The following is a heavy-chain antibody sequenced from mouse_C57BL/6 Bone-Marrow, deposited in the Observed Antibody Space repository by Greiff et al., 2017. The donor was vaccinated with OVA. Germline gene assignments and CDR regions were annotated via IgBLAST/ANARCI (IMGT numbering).Heavy chain of an antibody. CDR2: INSDGGST. J-gene: IGHJ2*01. D-gene: IGHD2-4*01. V-gene: IGHV5-2*01. Sequence: EVQGVESGGGLVQPGESLKLSCESNEYEFPSHDMSWVRKTPEKRLELVAAINSDGGSTYYPDTMERRFIISRDNTKKTLYLQMGSLRSEDTALYYCARHEGTRITTDSYFDYWGQGTTLTVSS. CDR3: ARHEGTRITTDSYFDY. CDR1: EYEFPSHD.